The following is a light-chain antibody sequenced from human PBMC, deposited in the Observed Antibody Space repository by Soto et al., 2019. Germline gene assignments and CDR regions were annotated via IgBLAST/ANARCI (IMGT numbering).Light chain of an antibody. CDR2: AAS. Sequence: DIQMTQSPSSVSASVGDRVTITCRASQGINNWLAWYQQKPGKAPKLLIYAASHLQTGAPSRFSGSGSGTDFTLTIGSLQPDDVATYYCQQVNSFPFTFGPGTKVDIK. CDR3: QQVNSFPFT. CDR1: QGINNW. V-gene: IGKV1-12*02. J-gene: IGKJ3*01.